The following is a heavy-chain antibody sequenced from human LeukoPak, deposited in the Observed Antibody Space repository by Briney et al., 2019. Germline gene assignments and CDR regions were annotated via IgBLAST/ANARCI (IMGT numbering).Heavy chain of an antibody. Sequence: PGGSLRLSCAASGFTFSNYGTHWVRQAPGKGLEWVAFIRYDGSKEYHADSVKARLTISRDNSKNTLHLQMNSLRAEDTAVYYCAKSMGAGTGLFDYWGQGTLVTVSS. CDR3: AKSMGAGTGLFDY. J-gene: IGHJ4*02. D-gene: IGHD6-19*01. CDR2: IRYDGSKE. V-gene: IGHV3-30*02. CDR1: GFTFSNYG.